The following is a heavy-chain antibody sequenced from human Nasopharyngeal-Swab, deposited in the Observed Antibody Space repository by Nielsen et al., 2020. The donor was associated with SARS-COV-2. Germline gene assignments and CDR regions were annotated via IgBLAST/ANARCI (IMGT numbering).Heavy chain of an antibody. V-gene: IGHV1-18*01. D-gene: IGHD6-25*01. CDR3: ARDPRGPDY. CDR2: ISPYNGRT. J-gene: IGHJ4*02. Sequence: ASVKVSCKASGYSFTSYGISWVRQAPGQGLEWMGWISPYNGRTYYAENFQGRVTMTTDTSTTTAYMDLRSLRSDDTAVYYCARDPRGPDYWGQGTLVTVSS. CDR1: GYSFTSYG.